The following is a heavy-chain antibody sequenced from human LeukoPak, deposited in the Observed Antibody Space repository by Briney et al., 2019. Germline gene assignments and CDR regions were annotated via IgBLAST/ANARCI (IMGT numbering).Heavy chain of an antibody. J-gene: IGHJ4*02. CDR2: ISSNGGDT. V-gene: IGHV3-64D*06. D-gene: IGHD6-19*01. Sequence: SLRLSCSVSGFSFSNYAMHWVRQAPGKGLEYVATISSNGGDTYYADSVKGRFSISRDNSRNTLYLRMSSLRVEDTAVYYCVRRSGWPTKPYFDYWGQGTLVTVSS. CDR3: VRRSGWPTKPYFDY. CDR1: GFSFSNYA.